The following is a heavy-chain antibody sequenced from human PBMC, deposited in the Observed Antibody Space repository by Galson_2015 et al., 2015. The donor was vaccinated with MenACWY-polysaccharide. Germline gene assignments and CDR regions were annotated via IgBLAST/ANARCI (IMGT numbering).Heavy chain of an antibody. D-gene: IGHD5-18*01. J-gene: IGHJ6*02. CDR2: TSGSGGSA. CDR3: AKHFYSYGYEPHYGMDV. CDR1: GFTFSSYA. Sequence: SLRLSCAASGFTFSSYAMSWVRQAPGKGLEWVSATSGSGGSAYYADSVKGRFTISRDNSKNTLYLQMNSLRAEDTAVYYCAKHFYSYGYEPHYGMDVWGQGTTVTVSS. V-gene: IGHV3-23*01.